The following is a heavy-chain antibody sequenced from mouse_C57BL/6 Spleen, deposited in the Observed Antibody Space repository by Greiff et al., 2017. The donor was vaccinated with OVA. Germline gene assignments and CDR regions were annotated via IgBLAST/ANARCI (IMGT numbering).Heavy chain of an antibody. Sequence: EVKLQESGPGLVKPSQSLSLTCSVTGYSITSGYYWNWIRQFPGNKLEWMGYISYDGSNNYNPSLKNRISITRDTSKNQFFLKLNSVTTEDTATYYCAREGYGSSYGYFDVWGTGTTVTVSS. CDR2: ISYDGSN. V-gene: IGHV3-6*01. D-gene: IGHD1-1*01. CDR3: AREGYGSSYGYFDV. J-gene: IGHJ1*03. CDR1: GYSITSGYY.